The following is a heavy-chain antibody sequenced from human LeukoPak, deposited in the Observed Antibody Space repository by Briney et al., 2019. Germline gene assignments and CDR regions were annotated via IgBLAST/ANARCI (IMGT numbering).Heavy chain of an antibody. D-gene: IGHD3-22*01. J-gene: IGHJ6*03. CDR2: IYYSGST. V-gene: IGHV4-59*02. CDR3: ARSSEGRYYYDSSGFSYYYYYMDV. Sequence: SETLSLTCTVSGGSVSSYYWSWIRQPPGKGLEWIGYIYYSGSTYYNPSLRSRVTISVDTSKNQFSLKLSSVTAADTAVYYCARSSEGRYYYDSSGFSYYYYYMDVWGKGTTVTISS. CDR1: GGSVSSYY.